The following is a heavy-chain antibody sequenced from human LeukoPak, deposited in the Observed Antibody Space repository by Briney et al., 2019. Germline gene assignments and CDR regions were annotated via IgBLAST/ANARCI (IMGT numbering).Heavy chain of an antibody. CDR3: ARGSMVRGVITSMDFDY. J-gene: IGHJ4*02. CDR1: GFTFSSYA. D-gene: IGHD3-10*01. V-gene: IGHV3-30*04. CDR2: ISYDGSNK. Sequence: GGSLRLSCAASGFTFSSYAMHWVRQAPGKGLEWVAVISYDGSNKYYADSVKGRLTISRGNSKNTLYLQMNSLRAEDTAVYYCARGSMVRGVITSMDFDYWGQGTLVTVSS.